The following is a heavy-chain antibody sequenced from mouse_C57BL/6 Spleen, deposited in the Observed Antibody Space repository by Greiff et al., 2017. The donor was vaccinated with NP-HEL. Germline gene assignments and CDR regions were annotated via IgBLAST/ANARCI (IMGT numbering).Heavy chain of an antibody. Sequence: QVQLKQSGPGLVAPSQSLSITCTVSGFSLTSYAISWVRQPPGKGLEWLGVIWTGGGTNYNSALKSRLSISKDNSKRQVFLKMNSLQTDDTARYYCAKYGNYFSNAMDYWGQGTSVTVSS. V-gene: IGHV2-9-1*01. CDR2: IWTGGGT. J-gene: IGHJ4*01. CDR1: GFSLTSYA. D-gene: IGHD2-1*01. CDR3: AKYGNYFSNAMDY.